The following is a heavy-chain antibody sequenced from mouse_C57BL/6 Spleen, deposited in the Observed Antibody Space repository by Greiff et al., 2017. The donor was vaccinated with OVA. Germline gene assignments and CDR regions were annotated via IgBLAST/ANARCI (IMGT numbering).Heavy chain of an antibody. V-gene: IGHV1-62-2*01. J-gene: IGHJ4*01. CDR2: FYPGSGSI. Sequence: QVQLKESGAELVKPGASVKLSCKASGYTFTEYTIHWVKQRSGQGLEWIGWFYPGSGSIKYNEKFKDKATLTADKSSSTVYMELSRLTSEDSAVYFCARHEDRYYGSSLYYAMDYWGQGTSVTVSS. CDR1: GYTFTEYT. CDR3: ARHEDRYYGSSLYYAMDY. D-gene: IGHD1-1*01.